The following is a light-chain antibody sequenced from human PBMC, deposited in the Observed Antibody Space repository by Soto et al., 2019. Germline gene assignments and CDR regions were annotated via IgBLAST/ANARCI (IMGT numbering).Light chain of an antibody. V-gene: IGKV3-15*01. CDR3: QQHNQWPIT. CDR1: RTVSNR. CDR2: ATS. Sequence: EILMTQSPDTLSVSPGERVTLSCRASRTVSNRLAWYQHKPGRAPRLLIYATSTRATDVSARFSGSGSGTEFTLTINSLQSEDSAVYYCQQHNQWPITFGQGTRLEIK. J-gene: IGKJ5*01.